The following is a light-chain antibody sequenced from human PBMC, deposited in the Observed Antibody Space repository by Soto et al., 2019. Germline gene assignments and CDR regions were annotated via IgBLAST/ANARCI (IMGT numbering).Light chain of an antibody. CDR3: QSYDSSLSGWV. J-gene: IGLJ3*02. V-gene: IGLV1-40*01. CDR1: ISNIEAGYD. CDR2: SDT. Sequence: QSALTQPPSVSGAPGQRVTISCTGSISNIEAGYDVHWYQQLPGTAPKLLIYSDTNRPSGVPDRFSGSKSGTSASLAITGLQAEDEADYYCQSYDSSLSGWVFGGGTKLTVL.